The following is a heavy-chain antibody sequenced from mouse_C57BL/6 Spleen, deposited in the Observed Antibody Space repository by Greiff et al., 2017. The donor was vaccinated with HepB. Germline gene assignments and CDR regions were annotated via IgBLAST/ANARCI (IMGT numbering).Heavy chain of an antibody. D-gene: IGHD1-1*01. CDR1: GYSITSGYY. J-gene: IGHJ2*01. CDR2: ISYDGSN. Sequence: EVHLVESGPGLVKPSQSLSLTCSVTGYSITSGYYWNWIRQFPGNKLEWMGYISYDGSNNYNPSLKNRISITRDTSKNQFFLKLNSVTTEDTATYYCARRGSSLFDYWGQGTTLTVSS. V-gene: IGHV3-6*01. CDR3: ARRGSSLFDY.